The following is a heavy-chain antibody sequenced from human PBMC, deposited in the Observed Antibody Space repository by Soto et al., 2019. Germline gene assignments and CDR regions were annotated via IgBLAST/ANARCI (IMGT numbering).Heavy chain of an antibody. CDR2: ISGRDGKT. J-gene: IGHJ4*02. V-gene: IGHV3-23*01. Sequence: GGSLRLSCAASGLSFGSYAISWVRQAPGKGLEWVSTISGRDGKTFYADSVKGRFSISRDTSQNTLYLQMNSLRADDTAIYYCARWSYLDYWGQGTRVTVSS. CDR3: ARWSYLDY. D-gene: IGHD3-3*01. CDR1: GLSFGSYA.